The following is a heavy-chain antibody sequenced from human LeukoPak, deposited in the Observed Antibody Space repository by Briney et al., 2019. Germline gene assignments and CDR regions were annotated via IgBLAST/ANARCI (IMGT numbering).Heavy chain of an antibody. CDR3: ARGGLSDAFDI. CDR1: GFTFSSYS. V-gene: IGHV3-21*01. CDR2: ISSSSSYI. D-gene: IGHD3-16*02. Sequence: GGSLRLSCAASGFTFSSYSMNWVRQAPGKGLEWVSSISSSSSYIYYADSVKGRFTISRDNAKNSLYLQVNSLRAEDTAVYYCARGGLSDAFDIWGQGTMVTVSS. J-gene: IGHJ3*02.